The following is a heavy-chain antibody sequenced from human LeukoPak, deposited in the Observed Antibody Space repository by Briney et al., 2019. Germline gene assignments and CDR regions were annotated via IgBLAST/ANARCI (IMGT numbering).Heavy chain of an antibody. J-gene: IGHJ4*02. D-gene: IGHD2-2*01. CDR1: GGSFSGYY. CDR3: ARGLGPRYCSSTSCRALFDY. Sequence: SETLSLTCAVYGGSFSGYYWSWIRQPPGKGLEWIGEINHSGSTNYNPSLKSRVTISVDTSKNQFSLKLRSVTAADTAAYYCARGLGPRYCSSTSCRALFDYWGQGTLVTVSS. CDR2: INHSGST. V-gene: IGHV4-34*01.